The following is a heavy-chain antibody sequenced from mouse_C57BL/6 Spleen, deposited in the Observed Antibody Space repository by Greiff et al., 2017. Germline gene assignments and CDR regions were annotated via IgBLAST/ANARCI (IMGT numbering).Heavy chain of an antibody. D-gene: IGHD4-1*01. CDR3: ARKSVNWDVLDY. CDR1: GYTFTSYW. CDR2: IYPGSGST. J-gene: IGHJ2*01. V-gene: IGHV1-55*01. Sequence: VQLQQPGAELVKPGASVKMSCKASGYTFTSYWITWVKQRPGQGLEWIGDIYPGSGSTNYNEKFKSKDTLTVDTSSSTAYMQLSSLTSEDSAVYYCARKSVNWDVLDYWGQGTTLTVSS.